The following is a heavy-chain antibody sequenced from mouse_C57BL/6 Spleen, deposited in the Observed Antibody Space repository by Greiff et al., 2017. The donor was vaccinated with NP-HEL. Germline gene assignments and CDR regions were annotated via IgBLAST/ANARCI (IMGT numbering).Heavy chain of an antibody. Sequence: EVKLMESEGGLVQPGSSMKLSCTASGFTFSDYYMAWVRQVPEKGLEWVANINYDGSSTYYLDSLKSRFIISRDNAKNILYLQMSSLKSEDTATYYCARDHLGYYAMDYWGQGTSVTVSS. J-gene: IGHJ4*01. CDR1: GFTFSDYY. CDR3: ARDHLGYYAMDY. D-gene: IGHD3-3*01. V-gene: IGHV5-16*01. CDR2: INYDGSST.